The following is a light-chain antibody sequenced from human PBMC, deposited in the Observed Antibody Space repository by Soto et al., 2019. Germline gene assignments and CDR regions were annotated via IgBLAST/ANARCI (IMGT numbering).Light chain of an antibody. CDR1: SSDVGGYNY. J-gene: IGLJ1*01. Sequence: QSALTQPRSVSGSPGQSVTISCTGTSSDVGGYNYVSWYQQHPGKAPKLMIYDVSKRPSGVSDRFSGSKSGNTASLTISGLQAEDEADYCCCSYAGSYTYVFGTGTKVTVL. CDR2: DVS. CDR3: CSYAGSYTYV. V-gene: IGLV2-11*01.